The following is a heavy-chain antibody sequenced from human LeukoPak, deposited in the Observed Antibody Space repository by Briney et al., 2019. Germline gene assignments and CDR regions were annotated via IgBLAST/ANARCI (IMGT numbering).Heavy chain of an antibody. D-gene: IGHD3-10*01. Sequence: ASVKVSCKASGYSFTGYYMHWVRQAPGQGLEWMGWINPNSGGTNYAQKFQGRVTMTRDTSISTAYMELSRLRSDDTAVYSCATDGILLWFGDPSGGWFDPWGQGTLVTVSS. CDR2: INPNSGGT. CDR3: ATDGILLWFGDPSGGWFDP. J-gene: IGHJ5*02. V-gene: IGHV1-2*02. CDR1: GYSFTGYY.